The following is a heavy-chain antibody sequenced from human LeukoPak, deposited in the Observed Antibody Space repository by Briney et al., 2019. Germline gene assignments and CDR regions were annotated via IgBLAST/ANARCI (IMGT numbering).Heavy chain of an antibody. J-gene: IGHJ4*02. Sequence: SGGSLRLSCAASGFTFSSYSMNWARQAPGKGLEWVSSISSSSSYIYYADSVKGRFTISRDNAKNSLYLQMNSLRAEDTAVYYCARRPTYYYDSSGLLDYWGQGTLVTVSS. CDR3: ARRPTYYYDSSGLLDY. D-gene: IGHD3-22*01. CDR2: ISSSSSYI. CDR1: GFTFSSYS. V-gene: IGHV3-21*01.